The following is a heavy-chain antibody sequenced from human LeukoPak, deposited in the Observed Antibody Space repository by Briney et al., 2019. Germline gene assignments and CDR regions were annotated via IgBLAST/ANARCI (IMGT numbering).Heavy chain of an antibody. J-gene: IGHJ5*02. CDR3: AKGGLGIGSWFDP. V-gene: IGHV3-30*02. D-gene: IGHD3/OR15-3a*01. CDR2: IRDDGSNK. CDR1: GFTFSSDG. Sequence: GGSLRLSCTASGFTFSSDGMHWVRQAPGKGLEWVAFIRDDGSNKYHADSVKGRFTISRDKSKNTLYFQMNRLRVDDTAVYFCAKGGLGIGSWFDPWGQGTLVTVSS.